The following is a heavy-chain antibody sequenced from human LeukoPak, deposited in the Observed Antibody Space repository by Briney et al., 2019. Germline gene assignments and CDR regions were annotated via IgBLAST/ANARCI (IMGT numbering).Heavy chain of an antibody. J-gene: IGHJ4*02. Sequence: GGSLRLSCAASGFSVSNYYMSWVRQPPGEGLEWVSVMYTGGGRYYGDSVKGRFTISRDNSKNTVFLQMNSLRVEDTALYYCTRGQSYCGADCYSDWGQGTLVTVSS. V-gene: IGHV3-66*01. CDR3: TRGQSYCGADCYSD. CDR2: MYTGGGR. CDR1: GFSVSNYY. D-gene: IGHD2-21*02.